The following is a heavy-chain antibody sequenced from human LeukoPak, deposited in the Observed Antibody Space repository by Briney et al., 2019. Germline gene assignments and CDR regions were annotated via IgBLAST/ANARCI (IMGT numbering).Heavy chain of an antibody. D-gene: IGHD2-2*01. Sequence: GGSLRLSCAASGFTFSNYWMSWVRQAPGKGLEWVANIKQDGSEKYYVDSVKGRFTISRDNAKNSLYLQMNSLRAEDTAVYYCARARGYCSSTSCSYYYYYGMDVWGQGTTVTVSS. CDR2: IKQDGSEK. CDR1: GFTFSNYW. CDR3: ARARGYCSSTSCSYYYYYGMDV. J-gene: IGHJ6*02. V-gene: IGHV3-7*01.